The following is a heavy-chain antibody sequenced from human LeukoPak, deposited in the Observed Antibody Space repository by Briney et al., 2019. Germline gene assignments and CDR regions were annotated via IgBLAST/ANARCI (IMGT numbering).Heavy chain of an antibody. J-gene: IGHJ4*02. CDR1: GASVSNSH. V-gene: IGHV4-59*02. CDR2: LSYTGKT. Sequence: SETLSPTCTVSGASVSNSHWNWIRQFPGKGLEWIGCLSYTGKTDYNPSLSSRVTISLGTSNNQVSLKLKSVTAADTALYFCAEGYFEPFAHWGPGALVTVSS. D-gene: IGHD2/OR15-2a*01. CDR3: AEGYFEPFAH.